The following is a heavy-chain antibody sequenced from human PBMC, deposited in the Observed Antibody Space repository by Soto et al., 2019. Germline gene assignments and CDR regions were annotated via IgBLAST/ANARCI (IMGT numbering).Heavy chain of an antibody. D-gene: IGHD2-2*01. CDR2: ISYDGSNK. V-gene: IGHV3-30*18. Sequence: QVQLVESGGGVVQPGRSLRLSCAASGFTFSSYGMHWVRQAPGKGLEWVAVISYDGSNKYYADSVKGRFTISRDNSKNTQYLQMNSLRAEDTAVYYCAKDLGGYCSSTSCYYYYYYGMDVWGQGTTVTVSS. CDR1: GFTFSSYG. J-gene: IGHJ6*02. CDR3: AKDLGGYCSSTSCYYYYYYGMDV.